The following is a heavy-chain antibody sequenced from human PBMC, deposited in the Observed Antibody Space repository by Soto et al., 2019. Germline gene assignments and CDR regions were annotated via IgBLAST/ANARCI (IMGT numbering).Heavy chain of an antibody. CDR1: GFTFSSYW. V-gene: IGHV3-74*01. CDR2: ITSDGSDT. CDR3: ARDKVPFYGAGRFAY. J-gene: IGHJ4*02. Sequence: EVQLVESGGGLVQPGGSLRLSCAASGFTFSSYWMHWVRQAPGKGLVWVSRITSDGSDTTYGDSVKGRFTISRDNAKNTLLLQLNSLRAEDTAVYYCARDKVPFYGAGRFAYWGQGTLVTVSS. D-gene: IGHD3-10*01.